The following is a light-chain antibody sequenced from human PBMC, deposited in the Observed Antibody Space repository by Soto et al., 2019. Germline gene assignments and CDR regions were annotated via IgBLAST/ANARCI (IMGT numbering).Light chain of an antibody. V-gene: IGKV1-39*01. Sequence: DIQLTQSPSSLSASVGDRVVISCRASQSIRTSLNWYRQKPGKAPELLIYDASNLQTGVPSRFSGSDSGADFTLTISALQPEDCATYYCQQSHDFPYTFGQGTKLDIK. J-gene: IGKJ2*01. CDR3: QQSHDFPYT. CDR2: DAS. CDR1: QSIRTS.